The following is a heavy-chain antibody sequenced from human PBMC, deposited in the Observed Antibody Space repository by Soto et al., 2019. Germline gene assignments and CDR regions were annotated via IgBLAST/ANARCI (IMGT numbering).Heavy chain of an antibody. CDR1: GYTFTSYA. D-gene: IGHD3-10*01. CDR2: INAGNGNT. J-gene: IGHJ5*02. V-gene: IGHV1-3*01. Sequence: QVQLVQSGAEVKKPGASVKVSCKASGYTFTSYAVHWVRQAPGQRLEWMGWINAGNGNTKYSQKFQGRVTITRDTSSSTAYMELSSLRSEVTAAYYCARAEVLLCFGELLNWFDPWGQGTLVTVSS. CDR3: ARAEVLLCFGELLNWFDP.